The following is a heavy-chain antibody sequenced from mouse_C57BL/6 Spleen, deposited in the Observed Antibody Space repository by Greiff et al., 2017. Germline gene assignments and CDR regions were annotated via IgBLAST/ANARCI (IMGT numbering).Heavy chain of an antibody. V-gene: IGHV1-61*01. Sequence: QVQLKQPGAELVRPGSSVKLSCKASGYTFTSYWMDWVKQRPGQGLEWIGNIYPSDSETHYNQKFKDKATLTVDKSSSTAYMQLSSLTSEDSAVYYCARSRGVVAMDWYFDDWGTGTTVTVSS. J-gene: IGHJ1*03. CDR1: GYTFTSYW. CDR3: ARSRGVVAMDWYFDD. CDR2: IYPSDSET. D-gene: IGHD1-1*01.